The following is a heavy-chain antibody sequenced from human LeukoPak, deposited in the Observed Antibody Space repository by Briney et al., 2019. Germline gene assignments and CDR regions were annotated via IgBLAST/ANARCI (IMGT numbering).Heavy chain of an antibody. Sequence: SETLSLTCTVSGGSISSSSYYWGWIRQPPGKGLKWIGSIYYSGSTYYNPSLKSRVTISVDTSKNQFSLKLSSVTAADTAVYYCAREDSGSYYNYYYFYMDVWGKGTTVTISS. CDR3: AREDSGSYYNYYYFYMDV. J-gene: IGHJ6*03. CDR2: IYYSGST. CDR1: GGSISSSSYY. D-gene: IGHD3-10*01. V-gene: IGHV4-39*07.